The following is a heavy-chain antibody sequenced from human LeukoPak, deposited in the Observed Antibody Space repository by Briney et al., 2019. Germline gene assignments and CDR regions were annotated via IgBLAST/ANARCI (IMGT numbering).Heavy chain of an antibody. CDR1: GGSFSGYY. CDR2: INHSGST. V-gene: IGHV4-34*01. J-gene: IGHJ4*02. D-gene: IGHD5-18*01. Sequence: SETLSLTCAVYGGSFSGYYWSWIRQPPGKGLEWIGEINHSGSTNYNPSLKSRVTISVDTSKNQFSLKLSSVTAADTAVYYCARARTSVRGYGYGYPFDYWGQGTLVTVSS. CDR3: ARARTSVRGYGYGYPFDY.